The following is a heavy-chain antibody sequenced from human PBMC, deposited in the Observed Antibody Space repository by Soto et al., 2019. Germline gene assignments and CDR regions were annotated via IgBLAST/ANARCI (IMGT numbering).Heavy chain of an antibody. Sequence: SETLSLTCTVSGGSISSGSFYWSWIRQHPGKGLEWIGHISDSGSSYYNPSLESRVTISVDTSKNQFSLKLSAVTAVDTAVYFCARTTFYDIFTAYYSLFDYWGQGTLVTVSS. CDR1: GGSISSGSFY. D-gene: IGHD3-9*01. J-gene: IGHJ4*02. CDR2: ISDSGSS. CDR3: ARTTFYDIFTAYYSLFDY. V-gene: IGHV4-31*03.